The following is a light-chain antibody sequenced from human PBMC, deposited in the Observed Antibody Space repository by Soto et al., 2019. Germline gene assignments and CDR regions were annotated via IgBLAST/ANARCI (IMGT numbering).Light chain of an antibody. V-gene: IGKV1-8*01. CDR2: AAS. J-gene: IGKJ1*01. CDR3: QQYYSYPRT. CDR1: QGISSY. Sequence: AIRMTQSPSSLSASTGDRVTITCRASQGISSYLACYQQKPGKAPKLLIYAASTLQIGVPSRFSGSGSGTDFTLTISCLQAEDFATYYCQQYYSYPRTFGQGTKVEIK.